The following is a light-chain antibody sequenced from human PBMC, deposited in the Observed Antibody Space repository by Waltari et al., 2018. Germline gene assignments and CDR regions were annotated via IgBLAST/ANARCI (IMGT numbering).Light chain of an antibody. Sequence: EIVMTQSPATVSVSPGERATLSCRASQSVTTSLAWFQQRPGQPPRVLIYGASTRAAGSPARFSGSGSGTEFTLTISSLQSEDFAVYYCQQYEDWPPITFGGGTKVEIK. J-gene: IGKJ4*01. CDR3: QQYEDWPPIT. V-gene: IGKV3-15*01. CDR1: QSVTTS. CDR2: GAS.